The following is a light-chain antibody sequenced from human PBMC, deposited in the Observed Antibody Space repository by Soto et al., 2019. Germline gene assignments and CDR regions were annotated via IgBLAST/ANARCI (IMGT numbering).Light chain of an antibody. CDR1: QSVSSN. Sequence: EIEMTQSPATLSLSPGERATLYCWASQSVSSNLAWYQQKPGQAPRLLIYGASTGVTGVPARFSGSGSGTEFILIISSLQSEDFAVYYCQQYYNWPPITFGQGTRLEIK. CDR2: GAS. CDR3: QQYYNWPPIT. V-gene: IGKV3-15*01. J-gene: IGKJ5*01.